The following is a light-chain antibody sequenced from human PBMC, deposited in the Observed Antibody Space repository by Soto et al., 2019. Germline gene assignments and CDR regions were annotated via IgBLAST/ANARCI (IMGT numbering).Light chain of an antibody. CDR2: GAS. CDR1: QGIGNA. CDR3: QQYNSYPET. V-gene: IGKV1-17*01. Sequence: IKMTQSPSSLSANAGDSVTISCRASQGIGNALGWYQQKPGKPPKVLIYGASNLQSGVPPRFSGSGSGTEFTLTISSLQPDDFATYYCQQYNSYPETFGQGTKVDIK. J-gene: IGKJ1*01.